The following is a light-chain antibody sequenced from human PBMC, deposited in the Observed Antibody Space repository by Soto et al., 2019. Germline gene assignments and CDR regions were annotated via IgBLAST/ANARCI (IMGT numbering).Light chain of an antibody. J-gene: IGKJ2*01. CDR2: GAS. CDR1: QSVSSN. Sequence: EIVMTQSPATLSMSPGERATLSCRASQSVSSNLAWYQQKPGQAPRLLISGASTRATGIPARFSGSGPGTEFTLTISSLQPEDFAVYYCQQYNYWPMYTFGQGTKLEIK. CDR3: QQYNYWPMYT. V-gene: IGKV3-15*01.